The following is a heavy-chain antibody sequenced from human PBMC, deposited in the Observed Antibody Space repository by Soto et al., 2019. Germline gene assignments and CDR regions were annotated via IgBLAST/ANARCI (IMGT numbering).Heavy chain of an antibody. CDR1: GGSISSSSYY. CDR2: IYYSGST. D-gene: IGHD2-21*02. J-gene: IGHJ4*02. V-gene: IGHV4-39*01. Sequence: SETLSLTCTVSGGSISSSSYYWGWIRQPPGKGLEWIGSIYYSGSTYYNPSPKSRVTISVDTSKNQFSLKLSSVTAADTAVYYCTVTSHWGQGTLVTVSS. CDR3: TVTSH.